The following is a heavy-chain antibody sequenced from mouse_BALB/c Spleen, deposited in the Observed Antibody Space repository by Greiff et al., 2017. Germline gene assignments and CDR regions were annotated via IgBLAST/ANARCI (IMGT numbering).Heavy chain of an antibody. CDR2: ISTYYGDA. CDR1: GYTFTDYA. J-gene: IGHJ3*01. CDR3: ARSGAYYGNYGFAY. Sequence: VKLMESGAELVRPGVSVKISCKGSGYTFTDYAMHWVKQSHAKSLEWIGVISTYYGDASYNQKFKGKATMTVDKSSSTAYMELARLTSEDSAIYYCARSGAYYGNYGFAYWGQGTLVTVSA. D-gene: IGHD2-10*01. V-gene: IGHV1S137*01.